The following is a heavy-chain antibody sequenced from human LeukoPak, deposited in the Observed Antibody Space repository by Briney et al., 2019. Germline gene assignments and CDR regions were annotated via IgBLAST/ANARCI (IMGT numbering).Heavy chain of an antibody. Sequence: GGSLRLSCAASGXTLXSXXXXXVXXAPXXXXXWXSVIGXGGGSTYYAXSVKGRFTISRDNSKNTLYLQMNSLTAEDTAVYYCXKGPGAYSGYEDFWGQGTLVTVSS. CDR3: XKGPGAYSGYEDF. J-gene: IGHJ4*02. D-gene: IGHD5-12*01. CDR1: GXTLXSXX. V-gene: IGHV3-23*01. CDR2: IGXGGGST.